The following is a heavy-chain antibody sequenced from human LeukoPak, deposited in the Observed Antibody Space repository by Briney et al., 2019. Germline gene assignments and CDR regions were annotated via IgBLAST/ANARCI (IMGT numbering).Heavy chain of an antibody. CDR1: GFTFKIYN. CDR2: IRYDGSNK. D-gene: IGHD2-15*01. J-gene: IGHJ4*02. CDR3: ARSGLNRFDY. Sequence: GGSLRLSCAASGFTFKIYNMNWVRQAPGKGLEWVAFIRYDGSNKYYADSVKGRFTISRDNSKNTLYLQMNSLRAEDTAVYYCARSGLNRFDYWGQGTLVTVSS. V-gene: IGHV3-30*02.